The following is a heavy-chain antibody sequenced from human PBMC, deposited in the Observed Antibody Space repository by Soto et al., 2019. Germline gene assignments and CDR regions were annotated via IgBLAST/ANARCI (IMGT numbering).Heavy chain of an antibody. J-gene: IGHJ3*01. Sequence: GGSLRLSCAASGFTFGSYAMSWVRQAPGKGLEWVSGISGSGGSTYNADSVKGRFAISRDNSKHTLSLQMNSLRDEDTAVYYCAKGGGVTIFGSDAFDVWGQGTMVTVSS. D-gene: IGHD3-3*01. V-gene: IGHV3-23*01. CDR1: GFTFGSYA. CDR3: AKGGGVTIFGSDAFDV. CDR2: ISGSGGST.